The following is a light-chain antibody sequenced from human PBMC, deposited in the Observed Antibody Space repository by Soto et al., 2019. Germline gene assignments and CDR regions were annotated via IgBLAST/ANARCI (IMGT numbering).Light chain of an antibody. J-gene: IGKJ1*01. V-gene: IGKV2-28*01. CDR3: MQAPLRT. CDR1: QSLLHSNGYNY. CDR2: LGS. Sequence: DIVMTQSPLSLPVTPGEPASISCRSSQSLLHSNGYNYLDWYLQKPGQSPQLLIYLGSNRASGVPDRFSGSGSGTDFTLKISRVEAEDVGVYYCMQAPLRTFGQGTKVDIK.